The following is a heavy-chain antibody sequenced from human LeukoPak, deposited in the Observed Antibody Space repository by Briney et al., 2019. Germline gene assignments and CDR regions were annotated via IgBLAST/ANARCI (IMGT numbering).Heavy chain of an antibody. CDR1: GGSISSYY. CDR2: FHHSGST. V-gene: IGHV4-59*12. Sequence: SETLSLTCTVSGGSISSYYWTWIRQSPGKGLEWIGFFHHSGSTNYNPSLKSRVTISVDTSKNQFSLKLSSVTAADTAVYYCARDCITMVRGVWFDYWGQGTLVTVSS. D-gene: IGHD3-10*01. J-gene: IGHJ4*02. CDR3: ARDCITMVRGVWFDY.